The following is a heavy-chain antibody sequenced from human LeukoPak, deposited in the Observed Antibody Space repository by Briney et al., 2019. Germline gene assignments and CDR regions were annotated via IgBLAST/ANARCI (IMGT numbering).Heavy chain of an antibody. CDR3: ARRGGIIRGVASYYYMDV. CDR1: GYSISSGYY. CDR2: IYHSGST. Sequence: PSETLSLTCTVSGYSISSGYYWGWIRRPPGKGLEWIGSIYHSGSTYYNPSLKSRVTISVDTSKNQFSLKLSSVTAADTAAYYCARRGGIIRGVASYYYMDVWGKGTTVTISS. D-gene: IGHD3-10*01. J-gene: IGHJ6*03. V-gene: IGHV4-38-2*02.